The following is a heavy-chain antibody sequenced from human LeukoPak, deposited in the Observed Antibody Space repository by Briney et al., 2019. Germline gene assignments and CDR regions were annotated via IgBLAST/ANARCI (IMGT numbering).Heavy chain of an antibody. V-gene: IGHV1-8*02. CDR1: GYTFTSYD. CDR2: MNPNSGNT. J-gene: IGHJ5*02. CDR3: ARLLDGYCGSTSCYYNWFDP. Sequence: GASVKVSCKASGYTFTSYDFSWVRQATGQGLEWMGWMNPNSGNTGYAQKFQGRVTMTRNTSISTAYMELSSLRSEDTAVYYCARLLDGYCGSTSCYYNWFDPWGQGTLVTVSS. D-gene: IGHD2-2*03.